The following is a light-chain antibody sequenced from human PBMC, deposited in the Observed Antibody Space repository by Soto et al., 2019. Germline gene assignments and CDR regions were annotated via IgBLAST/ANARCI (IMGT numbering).Light chain of an antibody. V-gene: IGLV1-44*01. CDR3: AAWDDSLHGVV. Sequence: QSVLTQPPSASGTPGQRVTISCSGSSSNIGSNVVNWYQHLPGTAPELLIYGNTQRPAGVPDRFSGSKSGTSASLAISGLQSEDEADYYCAAWDDSLHGVVFGGGTKVTVL. CDR2: GNT. J-gene: IGLJ2*01. CDR1: SSNIGSNV.